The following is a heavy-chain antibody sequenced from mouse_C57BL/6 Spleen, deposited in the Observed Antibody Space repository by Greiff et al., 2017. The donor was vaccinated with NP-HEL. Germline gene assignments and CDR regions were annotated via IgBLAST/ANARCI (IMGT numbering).Heavy chain of an antibody. D-gene: IGHD1-1*01. CDR2: IYPRSGNT. CDR1: GYTFTSYG. J-gene: IGHJ2*01. Sequence: VMLVESGAELARPGASVKLSCKASGYTFTSYGISWVKQRTGQGLEWIGEIYPRSGNTYYNEKFKGKATLTADKSSSTAYMELRSLTSEDSAVYFCARSPDYGSSYGFDYWGQGTTLTVSS. V-gene: IGHV1-81*01. CDR3: ARSPDYGSSYGFDY.